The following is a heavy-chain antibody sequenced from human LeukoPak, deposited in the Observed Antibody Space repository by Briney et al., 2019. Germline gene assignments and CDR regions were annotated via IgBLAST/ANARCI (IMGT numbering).Heavy chain of an antibody. CDR3: ARKAVAGPENDY. J-gene: IGHJ4*02. Sequence: ASVKVSCKASGYTFTSYGISWLRQAPGQGLEWMGWISAYNGNTNYAQKLQCRVTMTTDTSTSTAYMELRSLRSDDTAVYYCARKAVAGPENDYWGQGTLVTVSS. V-gene: IGHV1-18*01. CDR2: ISAYNGNT. D-gene: IGHD6-19*01. CDR1: GYTFTSYG.